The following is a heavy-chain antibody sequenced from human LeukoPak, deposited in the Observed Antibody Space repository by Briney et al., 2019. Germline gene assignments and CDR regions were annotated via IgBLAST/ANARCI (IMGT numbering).Heavy chain of an antibody. V-gene: IGHV1-46*01. J-gene: IGHJ4*02. D-gene: IGHD3-16*01. CDR3: ARDGAGFDY. Sequence: ASVTVSCKASIYTFTSYYMHGVRQSPGQGLEWMGIINPSGGTTSYAQKFQGRVTMTRDTSTSTVYMELSSLRSEDTAVYYCARDGAGFDYWGQGTLVTVSS. CDR1: IYTFTSYY. CDR2: INPSGGTT.